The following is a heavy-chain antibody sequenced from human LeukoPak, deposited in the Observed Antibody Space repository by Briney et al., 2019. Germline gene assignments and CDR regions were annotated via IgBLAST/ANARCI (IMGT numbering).Heavy chain of an antibody. D-gene: IGHD3-22*01. J-gene: IGHJ4*02. CDR2: IYPGDSDT. Sequence: GESLKISCKASGYTSTSFWIGCLLHLPAKGLEWLVIIYPGDSDTRYSPSFQGQVTISADKSISTAYLQWSSLKASDTAMYYCARVVVTTPGHFDYWGQGTLVTVSS. V-gene: IGHV5-51*01. CDR3: ARVVVTTPGHFDY. CDR1: GYTSTSFW.